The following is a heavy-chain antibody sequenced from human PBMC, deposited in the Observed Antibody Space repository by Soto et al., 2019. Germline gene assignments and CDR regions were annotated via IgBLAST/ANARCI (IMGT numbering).Heavy chain of an antibody. V-gene: IGHV3-11*01. CDR3: ARGLSIVVVPAAIPWFDP. D-gene: IGHD2-2*01. CDR1: GFTVSDYY. J-gene: IGHJ5*02. CDR2: ISSSGSTI. Sequence: PXGSLRLAFAASGFTVSDYYVSGIRQAPGKGLEWVSYISSSGSTIYYADSVKGRFTISRDNAKNSLYLQMNSLRAEDTAVYYCARGLSIVVVPAAIPWFDPWGQRTLVTVSS.